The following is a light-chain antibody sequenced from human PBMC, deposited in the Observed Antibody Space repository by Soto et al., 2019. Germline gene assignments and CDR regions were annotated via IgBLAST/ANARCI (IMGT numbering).Light chain of an antibody. CDR2: AAS. CDR1: QSISSY. V-gene: IGKV1-39*01. Sequence: DIPMTQSPSSLSASVGDRVTITCRASQSISSYLNWYQQKPGKAPKLLIYAASSLQSGVPSRFSGSGSGTDFTLTISSLQPEDFATYYCQQSYSTPWTCSQGTKVEIK. J-gene: IGKJ1*01. CDR3: QQSYSTPWT.